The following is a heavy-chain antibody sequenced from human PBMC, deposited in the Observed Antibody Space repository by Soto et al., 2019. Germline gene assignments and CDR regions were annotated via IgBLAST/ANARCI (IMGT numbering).Heavy chain of an antibody. CDR1: GFSLSTSGVG. J-gene: IGHJ4*02. CDR3: AHTGDFLDPAVY. CDR2: IYWDDDK. V-gene: IGHV2-5*02. D-gene: IGHD2-21*01. Sequence: QITLKESGPTLVKPTQTLTLTCTFSGFSLSTSGVGVGWIRQPPGKALEWLALIYWDDDKRYSPSLKSRLTITKDTSKNQVVLNMTNMDPVDTATYYCAHTGDFLDPAVYWGQGTLVTVSS.